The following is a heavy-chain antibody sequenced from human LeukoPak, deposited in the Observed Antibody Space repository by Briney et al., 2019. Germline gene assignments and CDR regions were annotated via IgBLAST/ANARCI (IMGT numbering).Heavy chain of an antibody. CDR2: ISSSSSTI. Sequence: GGSLRLSCAASGFTFSSYSMTWVRQAPGKGLEWVSYISSSSSTIYYADSVKGRFTISRDNAKNSLYLQMNSLRAEDTAVYYCARDGEYGAVADSYPYYWGQGTLVTVSS. CDR1: GFTFSSYS. CDR3: ARDGEYGAVADSYPYY. J-gene: IGHJ4*02. D-gene: IGHD6-19*01. V-gene: IGHV3-48*01.